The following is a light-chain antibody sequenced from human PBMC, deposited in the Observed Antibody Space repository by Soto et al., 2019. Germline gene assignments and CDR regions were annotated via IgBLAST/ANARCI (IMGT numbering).Light chain of an antibody. J-gene: IGLJ1*01. Sequence: QSALTQPASVSGSPGQSITISCTGTSSDVGGYNFVSWYQQHPGKAPKLMIYDVNNRPSGVSNRFSGSESGNTASLTISGLQAEDEADYYCSSYTSSTTLVFGTGTKLTVL. CDR2: DVN. CDR3: SSYTSSTTLV. CDR1: SSDVGGYNF. V-gene: IGLV2-14*01.